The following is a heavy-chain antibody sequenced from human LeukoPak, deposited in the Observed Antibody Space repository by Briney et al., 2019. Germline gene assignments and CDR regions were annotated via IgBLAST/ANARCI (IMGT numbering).Heavy chain of an antibody. CDR1: GYTFTSYY. CDR2: INTNTENP. J-gene: IGHJ4*02. Sequence: ASVKVSCKASGYTFTSYYMHWVRQAPGQGPEWMGWINTNTENPTYAQGFTGRFVFSLDTSVSTAYLQISSLKAEDTAVYYCATGSQWLRPDYWGQGTLVTVSS. V-gene: IGHV7-4-1*02. CDR3: ATGSQWLRPDY. D-gene: IGHD5-12*01.